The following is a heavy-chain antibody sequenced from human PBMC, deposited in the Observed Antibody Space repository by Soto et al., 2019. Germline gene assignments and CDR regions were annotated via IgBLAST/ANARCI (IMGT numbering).Heavy chain of an antibody. J-gene: IGHJ4*02. V-gene: IGHV2-5*02. D-gene: IGHD3-3*01. CDR2: VYWDDDK. CDR1: GFSLTTSGVG. Sequence: QITLNESGPTQVKPRQTLTLTCTFPGFSLTTSGVGVGWIRQSPGKAPEWLALVYWDDDKRYSPSLKSRLTITQDTTKNQLVLTIADLDPADTASSYCAHRVLRTVFGLVTTNAVYFDFWGQGTPVAVSS. CDR3: AHRVLRTVFGLVTTNAVYFDF.